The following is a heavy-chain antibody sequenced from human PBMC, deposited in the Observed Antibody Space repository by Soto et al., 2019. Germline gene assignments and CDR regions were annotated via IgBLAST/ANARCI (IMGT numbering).Heavy chain of an antibody. CDR3: ARRRNYYDSSGYYPALYYYGMDV. CDR2: IIPIFGTA. J-gene: IGHJ6*02. D-gene: IGHD3-22*01. Sequence: ASVKVSCKASGGTFSSYAISWVRQAPGQGLEWMGGIIPIFGTANYAQKFQGRVTITADESTSTAYMELSSLRSEDTAVYYCARRRNYYDSSGYYPALYYYGMDVWGQGTTVTVSS. V-gene: IGHV1-69*13. CDR1: GGTFSSYA.